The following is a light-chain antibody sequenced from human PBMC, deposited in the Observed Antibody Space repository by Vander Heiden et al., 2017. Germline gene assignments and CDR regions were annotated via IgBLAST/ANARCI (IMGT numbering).Light chain of an antibody. J-gene: IGLJ3*02. CDR2: DDR. Sequence: PPSVSVAPGQTATITCGGDNIGTKSVHWYQQKAGRAPVLVVYDDRDRPAGIPERFSGSNAGNTATLTISTVEAGDEADFHCQVWGSVRDQWVFGGGTKLSVL. V-gene: IGLV3-21*02. CDR3: QVWGSVRDQWV. CDR1: NIGTKS.